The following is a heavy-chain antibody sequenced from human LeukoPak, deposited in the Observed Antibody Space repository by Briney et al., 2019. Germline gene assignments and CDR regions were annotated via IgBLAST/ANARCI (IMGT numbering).Heavy chain of an antibody. D-gene: IGHD3-10*01. Sequence: ASVKVSCKASGYSITNYAILWVRQAPGQGLEWMGWINPNSGGTNYAQKFQGRVTMTRDTSISTAYMELSRLRSDDTAVYYCANYGSGSWSAFDIWGQGTMVTVSS. CDR2: INPNSGGT. CDR3: ANYGSGSWSAFDI. J-gene: IGHJ3*02. CDR1: GYSITNYA. V-gene: IGHV1-2*02.